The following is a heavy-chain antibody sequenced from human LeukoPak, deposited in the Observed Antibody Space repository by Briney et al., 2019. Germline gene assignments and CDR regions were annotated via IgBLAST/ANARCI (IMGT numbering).Heavy chain of an antibody. D-gene: IGHD3-10*01. CDR1: GFTFSSYA. CDR2: ISGSGGST. V-gene: IGHV3-23*01. J-gene: IGHJ3*02. CDR3: ANDQMRWFGELLYAFDI. Sequence: PGGSLRLSCAASGFTFSSYAMSWVRQAPGEGLEWVSAISGSGGSTYYADSVKGRFTISRDNSKNTLYLQMNSLRAEDTAVYYCANDQMRWFGELLYAFDIWGQGTMVTVSS.